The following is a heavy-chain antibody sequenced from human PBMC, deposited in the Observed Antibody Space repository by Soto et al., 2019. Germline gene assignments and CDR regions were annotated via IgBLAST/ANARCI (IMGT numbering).Heavy chain of an antibody. CDR2: ILTGGGT. Sequence: VGSQRLSCATSGVTVSSSYMSWVRQAPGMGLEWVSVILTGGGTHYADSVKGRFTVSRDNSQNTVYLQMNNLRGEDTATYYCARGYWRLGESCYFDSWGQGTLVTVSS. CDR3: ARGYWRLGESCYFDS. V-gene: IGHV3-53*01. J-gene: IGHJ4*02. D-gene: IGHD3-16*01. CDR1: GVTVSSSY.